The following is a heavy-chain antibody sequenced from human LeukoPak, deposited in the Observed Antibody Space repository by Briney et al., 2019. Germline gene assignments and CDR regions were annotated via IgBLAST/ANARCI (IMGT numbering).Heavy chain of an antibody. CDR1: GFIFSSYG. V-gene: IGHV3-23*01. CDR3: ARALTYSSGWFAFDY. CDR2: IGRDGGAT. D-gene: IGHD6-19*01. Sequence: PGGSLRLSCAASGFIFSSYGMSWVRQAPGKGLEWVSTIGRDGGATYYADPVKGRFTVSRDNPQNTLYLQMNSLRVEDTAVYYCARALTYSSGWFAFDYWGQGTLVTVSS. J-gene: IGHJ4*02.